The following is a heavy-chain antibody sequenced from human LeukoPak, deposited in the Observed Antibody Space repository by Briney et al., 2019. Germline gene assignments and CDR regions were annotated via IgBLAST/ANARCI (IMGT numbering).Heavy chain of an antibody. CDR3: AGVAARDYYMDV. CDR1: GGTFSSCT. D-gene: IGHD6-6*01. V-gene: IGHV1-69*02. J-gene: IGHJ6*03. Sequence: SVKVSCKASGGTFSSCTISWVRQAPGQGLEWMGRIIPILGIANYAQKFQGRVTITADKSTSTAYMELSSLRSDDTAVYYCAGVAARDYYMDVWGKGTTVTVSS. CDR2: IIPILGIA.